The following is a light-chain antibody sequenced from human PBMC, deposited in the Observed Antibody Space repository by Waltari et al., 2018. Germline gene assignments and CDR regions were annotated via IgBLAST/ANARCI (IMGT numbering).Light chain of an antibody. CDR3: LQYGSYPWT. V-gene: IGKV1-17*01. J-gene: IGKJ1*01. CDR2: GAS. CDR1: QGIRND. Sequence: DIQMTQSPSSLSASVGDRVTIPCRASQGIRNDLAWYQQNPGKAPKRLIYGASNLQSGVPSRFSGSGSGTEFTLTISCLQPEDFASYYCLQYGSYPWTFGQGTKVEIK.